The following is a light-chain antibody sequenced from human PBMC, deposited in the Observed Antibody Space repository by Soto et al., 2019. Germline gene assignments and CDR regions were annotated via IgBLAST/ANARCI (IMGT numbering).Light chain of an antibody. CDR2: ASS. Sequence: IRLTQSPSSLSASVGDRVTVTCRASQGIGTYLVWYQQKSGKAPTVLIYASSTLQTGVPSRFSGSGSGTAFSLIIISLHPPDVATYYCQQVDSYPRTFGQGTRLETK. CDR3: QQVDSYPRT. V-gene: IGKV1-9*01. CDR1: QGIGTY. J-gene: IGKJ5*01.